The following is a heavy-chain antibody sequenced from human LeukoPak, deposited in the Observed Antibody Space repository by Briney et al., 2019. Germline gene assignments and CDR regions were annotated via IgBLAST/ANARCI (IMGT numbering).Heavy chain of an antibody. CDR1: GFTFSSYS. Sequence: TGGSLRLSCAASGFTFSSYSMNWVRQAPGKGLEWVSSISSSSSYIYYADSVKGRFTISRDNAKNSLYLQMNGLRAEDTAVYYCAKDRYSSGWYSDFDYWGQGTLVTVSS. D-gene: IGHD6-19*01. V-gene: IGHV3-21*01. CDR3: AKDRYSSGWYSDFDY. CDR2: ISSSSSYI. J-gene: IGHJ4*02.